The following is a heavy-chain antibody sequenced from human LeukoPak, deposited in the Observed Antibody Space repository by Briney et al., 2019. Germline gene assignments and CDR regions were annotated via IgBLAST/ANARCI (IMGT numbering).Heavy chain of an antibody. J-gene: IGHJ3*02. V-gene: IGHV3-64*02. D-gene: IGHD2-8*02. CDR2: LSPRGDST. CDR1: EFTFSAYA. Sequence: GGSLRLSCAASEFTFSAYAMHWVRQAPGKGLEYVSALSPRGDSTYYIDSVKGRFTISRDNSKNTMFLQTGSLGPEDMAVYYCARELVVAFGVRALDIWGQGTMVTVSS. CDR3: ARELVVAFGVRALDI.